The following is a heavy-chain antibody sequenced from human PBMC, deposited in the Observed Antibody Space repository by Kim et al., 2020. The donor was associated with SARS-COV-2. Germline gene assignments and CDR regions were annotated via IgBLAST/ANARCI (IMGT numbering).Heavy chain of an antibody. CDR2: IYYSGST. V-gene: IGHV4-59*01. D-gene: IGHD3-22*01. Sequence: SETLSLTCTVSGGSISSYYWSWIRQPPGKGLEWIGYIYYSGSTNYNPSLKSRVTISVDTSKNQFSLKLSSVTAADTAVYYCASLTRGYYYDSSGYYHDAFDIWGQGTMVTVSS. CDR1: GGSISSYY. J-gene: IGHJ3*02. CDR3: ASLTRGYYYDSSGYYHDAFDI.